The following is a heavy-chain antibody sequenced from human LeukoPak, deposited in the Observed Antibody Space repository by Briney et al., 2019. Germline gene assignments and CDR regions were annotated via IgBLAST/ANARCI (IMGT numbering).Heavy chain of an antibody. D-gene: IGHD2-15*01. V-gene: IGHV4-39*01. J-gene: IGHJ4*02. Sequence: ASETLSLTCTVSGGSISSSSYYWGWIRQPPGKGLEWIGSIYYSGSTYYNPSLKSRVTISVDTSKNQFSLKLSSVTAADTAVYYCARGYCSGGSCYLFDYWGQGTLVTVSS. CDR1: GGSISSSSYY. CDR3: ARGYCSGGSCYLFDY. CDR2: IYYSGST.